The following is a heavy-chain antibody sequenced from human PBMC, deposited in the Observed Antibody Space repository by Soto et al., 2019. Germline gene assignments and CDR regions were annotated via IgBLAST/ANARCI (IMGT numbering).Heavy chain of an antibody. CDR1: RFTFSHYA. CDR2: ISSSGSST. V-gene: IGHV3-23*04. Sequence: EVQLVESGGGLVQPGGSLRVSSAASRFTFSHYAMRWVRQTRGKGLEWVSSISSSGSSTYYADSVKGRVTISTDHSKNILYLQLDNLRVEDTAIYYCAMAGELYYFDYRGQGTLVPVSS. J-gene: IGHJ4*02. D-gene: IGHD1-26*01. CDR3: AMAGELYYFDY.